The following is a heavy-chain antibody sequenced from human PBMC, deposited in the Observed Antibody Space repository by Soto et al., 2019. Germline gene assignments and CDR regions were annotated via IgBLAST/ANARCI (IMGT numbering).Heavy chain of an antibody. CDR1: GYTFTNY. D-gene: IGHD1-26*01. V-gene: IGHV1-2*02. Sequence: QAQLVQSGAEAKRPGTSVKVSCKFSGYTFTNYFHWIRQAPGQGLAWMGWMNPNDGDTEDARKFQGRVNLSRDTSITTADRELSSLTSDDTAVYYCASEHWSYVDWGKGTLVTVSS. CDR3: ASEHWSYVD. J-gene: IGHJ4*02. CDR2: MNPNDGDT.